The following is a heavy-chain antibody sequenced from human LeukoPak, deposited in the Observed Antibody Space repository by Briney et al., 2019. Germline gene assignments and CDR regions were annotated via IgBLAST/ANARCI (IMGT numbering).Heavy chain of an antibody. J-gene: IGHJ4*02. CDR1: GFTFSSYG. CDR2: ISGSGGST. D-gene: IGHD5-18*01. CDR3: AKDKYSPFDY. V-gene: IGHV3-23*01. Sequence: GGTLRLSCVASGFTFSSYGMSWVRQAPGKGLEWVSGISGSGGSTYYADSVKGRFTISRDNSKNTLYLQMNSLRAEDTAVYYCAKDKYSPFDYWGQGTLVTVSS.